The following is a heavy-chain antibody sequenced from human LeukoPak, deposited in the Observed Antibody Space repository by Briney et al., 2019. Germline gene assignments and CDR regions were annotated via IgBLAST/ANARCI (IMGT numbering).Heavy chain of an antibody. CDR1: GFTFSSYA. V-gene: IGHV3-30-3*01. Sequence: GRSLRLSCAASGFTFSSYAMHWVRQAPGKGLEWVAVISYDGSNKYYADSVKGRFTISRDNPKNTLYLQMNSLRAEDTAVYYCARDRNYGSGSDYWGQGTLVTVSS. D-gene: IGHD3-10*01. CDR3: ARDRNYGSGSDY. CDR2: ISYDGSNK. J-gene: IGHJ4*01.